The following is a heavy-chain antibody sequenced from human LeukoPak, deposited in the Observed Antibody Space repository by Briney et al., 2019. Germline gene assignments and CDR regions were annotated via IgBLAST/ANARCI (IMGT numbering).Heavy chain of an antibody. CDR3: ARDRAFAFDN. CDR2: INIISSEI. J-gene: IGHJ3*02. V-gene: IGHV3-48*02. CDR1: GFTFSSYS. Sequence: PWGSLRLSCAASGFTFSSYSMNWVRQAPGKGLEWVSYINIISSEIYYGDSVKGRFTISTDNAKNSVYLQMNSLRDEDTAVYYCARDRAFAFDNWGQGTLVTASS. D-gene: IGHD3-10*01.